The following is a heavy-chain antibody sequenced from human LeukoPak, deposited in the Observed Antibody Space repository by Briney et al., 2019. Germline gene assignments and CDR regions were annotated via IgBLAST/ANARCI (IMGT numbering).Heavy chain of an antibody. V-gene: IGHV3-11*06. J-gene: IGHJ4*02. Sequence: PGGSLRLSCAASGLTFRNYWMSWVRQAPGKGLEWISYIGIDSGNTKYADSVRGRFTISADKAKNSLYLQMNSLRVEDTAVYYCARDHNYAFDNWGQGTLVSVAS. CDR3: ARDHNYAFDN. D-gene: IGHD1-1*01. CDR1: GLTFRNYW. CDR2: IGIDSGNT.